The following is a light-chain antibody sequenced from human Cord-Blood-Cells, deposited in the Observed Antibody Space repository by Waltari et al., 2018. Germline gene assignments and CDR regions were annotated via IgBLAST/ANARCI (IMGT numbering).Light chain of an antibody. J-gene: IGKJ3*01. CDR2: DAS. CDR3: QQYDNLFT. V-gene: IGKV1-33*01. Sequence: DIQMTQSPSSLSASVGYRVTITCQASQDISNYLNWYQQKPGKAPKLLIYDASKLETGVPSRFSGSGSRTDFTFTISSLQPEDIATYYCQQYDNLFTFGPGTKVDIK. CDR1: QDISNY.